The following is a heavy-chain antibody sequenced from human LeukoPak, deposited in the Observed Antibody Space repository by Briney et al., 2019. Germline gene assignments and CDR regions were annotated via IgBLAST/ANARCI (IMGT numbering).Heavy chain of an antibody. D-gene: IGHD6-13*01. CDR2: ISNNGGST. CDR1: GFTFSSYA. J-gene: IGHJ4*02. V-gene: IGHV3-64*01. CDR3: AKGCIAPDY. Sequence: GGSLRLSCAASGFTFSSYAMHWVRQAPGKGLEYVSGISNNGGSTYYANSVQGRFTISRDNSKNTVYLQMGSLRAEDMAVYYCAKGCIAPDYWGQGTLVTVSS.